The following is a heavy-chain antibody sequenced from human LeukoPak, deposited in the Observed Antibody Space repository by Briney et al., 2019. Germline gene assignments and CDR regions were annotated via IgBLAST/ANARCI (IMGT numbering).Heavy chain of an antibody. CDR2: IIPIFGTA. Sequence: SVKVSCKASGGTFSSYAISWVRQAPGQGLEWMGWIIPIFGTANYAQKFQGRVTITTDESTSTAYMELSSLRSEDTAVYYCARDGPYYDSSGSYIDYWGEGGLLTVSS. CDR1: GGTFSSYA. J-gene: IGHJ4*02. D-gene: IGHD3-22*01. V-gene: IGHV1-69*05. CDR3: ARDGPYYDSSGSYIDY.